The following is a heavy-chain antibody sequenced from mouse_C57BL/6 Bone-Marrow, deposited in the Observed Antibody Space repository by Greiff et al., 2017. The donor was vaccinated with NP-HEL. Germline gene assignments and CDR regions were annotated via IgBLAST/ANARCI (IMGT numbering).Heavy chain of an antibody. D-gene: IGHD1-1*01. J-gene: IGHJ4*01. Sequence: VQLQQPGAELVKPGASVKLSCKASGYTFTSYWMHWVKQRPGRGLEWIGRIDPNSGGTKYNEKFKSKATLTVDKPSSTAYMQLSSLTSEDSAVYSGAGGDYYGSSHLYYALDYWGQGTSVTVSS. V-gene: IGHV1-72*01. CDR1: GYTFTSYW. CDR2: IDPNSGGT. CDR3: AGGDYYGSSHLYYALDY.